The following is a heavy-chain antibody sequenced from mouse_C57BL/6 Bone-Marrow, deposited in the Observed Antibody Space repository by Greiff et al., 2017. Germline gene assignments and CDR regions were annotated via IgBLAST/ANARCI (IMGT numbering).Heavy chain of an antibody. V-gene: IGHV1-55*01. Sequence: VQLQQPGAELVKPGASVKMSCKASGYTFTSYWITWVKQRPGQGLEWIGDIYPGSGSTNYNEKFTSKATLTVATSSSTAYMQLSSLTSEDSAVYYCARRKVYYDYYFDDWGQGTTLTVSS. CDR3: ARRKVYYDYYFDD. D-gene: IGHD2-4*01. CDR2: IYPGSGST. J-gene: IGHJ2*01. CDR1: GYTFTSYW.